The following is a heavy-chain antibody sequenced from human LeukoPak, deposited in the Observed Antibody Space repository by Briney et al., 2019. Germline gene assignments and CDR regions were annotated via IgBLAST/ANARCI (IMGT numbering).Heavy chain of an antibody. D-gene: IGHD3-9*01. V-gene: IGHV4-34*01. CDR3: ARTNGYFDWLLHYNWFDP. Sequence: PSETLSLTCAVYGGSFSGYYWSWIRQPPGKGLEWIGEINHSGSTNYNPSLKSRVTISVDTSKNQFSLKLSSVTAADTAVYYCARTNGYFDWLLHYNWFDPWGQGTLVTVSS. CDR1: GGSFSGYY. CDR2: INHSGST. J-gene: IGHJ5*02.